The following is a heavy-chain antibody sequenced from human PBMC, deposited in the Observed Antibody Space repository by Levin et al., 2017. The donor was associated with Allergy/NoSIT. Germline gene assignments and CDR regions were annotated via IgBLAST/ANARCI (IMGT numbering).Heavy chain of an antibody. CDR2: IYNTGST. J-gene: IGHJ6*03. CDR3: ARHSHDNYNDNYMDV. D-gene: IGHD1-1*01. CDR1: GASISRSSEY. Sequence: SQTLSLTCTVSGASISRSSEYWGWIRQPPGKGLEWIGSIYNTGSTYYNRSLKSRVTISVDTSKNQFSLKLSSVTAADTAVYYCARHSHDNYNDNYMDVWGKGTTVTVSS. V-gene: IGHV4-39*01.